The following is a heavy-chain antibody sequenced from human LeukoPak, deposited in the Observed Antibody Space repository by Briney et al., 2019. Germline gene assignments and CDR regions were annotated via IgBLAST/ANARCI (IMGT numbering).Heavy chain of an antibody. D-gene: IGHD3-16*01. Sequence: PGGSLRLSCAASGFTYSSYSMNWVRQAPGKGLEWVSFISSSSTIYYADSVKGRFTISRDNSKNTLYLQMNSLRAEDTALYYCAKDYVSDYWGQGTLVTVSS. CDR3: AKDYVSDY. J-gene: IGHJ4*02. CDR1: GFTYSSYS. V-gene: IGHV3-48*01. CDR2: ISSSSTI.